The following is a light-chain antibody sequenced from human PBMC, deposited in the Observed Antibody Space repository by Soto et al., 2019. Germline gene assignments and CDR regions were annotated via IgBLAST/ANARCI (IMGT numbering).Light chain of an antibody. V-gene: IGLV2-8*01. J-gene: IGLJ2*01. CDR2: EVS. CDR3: SSYAGDNNLL. Sequence: QSVLTQPPSASGSPGQSVTISCTGTSSDVGAYRFVSWYQQHPGKAPKLILYEVSERPSGVPDRFSGSKSGNTASLTVSGLQAEDEADYYCSSYAGDNNLLFGGGTKVTVL. CDR1: SSDVGAYRF.